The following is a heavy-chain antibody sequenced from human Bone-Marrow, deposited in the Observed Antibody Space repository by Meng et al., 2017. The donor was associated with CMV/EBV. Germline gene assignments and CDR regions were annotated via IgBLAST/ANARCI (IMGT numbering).Heavy chain of an antibody. D-gene: IGHD2-2*01. CDR1: GFTFSSYW. Sequence: GESLKISCAASGFTFSSYWMHWVRQAPGKGLVWVSHINTDGSSTVYAGSVKGRFTISRDNAKNTLYLQMNSLRAEDTAVYYCASAIVVVPAGPWGQGTMVTVSS. CDR2: INTDGSST. V-gene: IGHV3-74*01. J-gene: IGHJ3*01. CDR3: ASAIVVVPAGP.